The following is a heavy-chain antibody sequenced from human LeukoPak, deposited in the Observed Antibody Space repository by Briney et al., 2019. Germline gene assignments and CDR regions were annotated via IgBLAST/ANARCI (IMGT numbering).Heavy chain of an antibody. CDR3: AREPLEALAGTSDY. CDR2: ISLSSTAI. Sequence: GGSLRLSCANSGFIFSTYNMDWVRQAPGKGLEWVSSISLSSTAIYYADSVKGRFTVSRDDAKNSLYLQMNSLRAEDTAVYYCAREPLEALAGTSDYCGQGTRVTVSS. CDR1: GFIFSTYN. J-gene: IGHJ4*02. V-gene: IGHV3-48*01. D-gene: IGHD6-19*01.